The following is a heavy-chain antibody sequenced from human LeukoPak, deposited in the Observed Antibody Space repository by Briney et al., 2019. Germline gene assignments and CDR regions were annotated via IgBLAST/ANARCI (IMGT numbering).Heavy chain of an antibody. J-gene: IGHJ4*02. D-gene: IGHD4/OR15-4a*01. V-gene: IGHV1-46*01. Sequence: SVKVSCKASGYTFTSYYMHWVRQAPGQGLEWMGIINPSGGSTSYAQKFQGRVTTTRDTSTSTVYMELSSLRSDDTAVYYCAISMVVKGTFDYWGQGTLVTVSS. CDR3: AISMVVKGTFDY. CDR2: INPSGGST. CDR1: GYTFTSYY.